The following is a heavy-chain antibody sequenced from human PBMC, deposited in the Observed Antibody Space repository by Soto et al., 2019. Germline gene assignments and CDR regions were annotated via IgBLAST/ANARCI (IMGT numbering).Heavy chain of an antibody. CDR1: GFTFSSSA. Sequence: PGGSLSLSCAASGFTFSSSAMTWVRQAPGKGLEWVSAISGSGGSTYYADSVKGRFTISRDNSKNTLYLQMNSLRAEDTAVYFCVKDVSNLGVWGQGTAVTVSS. V-gene: IGHV3-23*01. CDR3: VKDVSNLGV. CDR2: ISGSGGST. J-gene: IGHJ6*02.